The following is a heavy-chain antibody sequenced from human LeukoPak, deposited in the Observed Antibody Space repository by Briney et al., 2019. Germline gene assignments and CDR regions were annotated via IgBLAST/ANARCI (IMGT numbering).Heavy chain of an antibody. CDR3: AKARSGWYLFDY. V-gene: IGHV3-23*01. Sequence: PGGSLRLSCAASGFTFSSYAMSWVRQAPGKGLEWVSAISGSGGSTYYADSVKGRFTISRDDSKNTLYLQMNSLRAEDTAVYYCAKARSGWYLFDYWGQGTLVTVSS. CDR1: GFTFSSYA. D-gene: IGHD6-19*01. CDR2: ISGSGGST. J-gene: IGHJ4*02.